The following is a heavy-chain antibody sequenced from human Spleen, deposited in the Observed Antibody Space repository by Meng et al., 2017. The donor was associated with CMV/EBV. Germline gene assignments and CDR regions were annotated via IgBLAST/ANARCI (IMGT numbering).Heavy chain of an antibody. V-gene: IGHV1-2*02. J-gene: IGHJ6*02. D-gene: IGHD3-3*02. CDR3: ARDRLAISGTEYYYYGMDV. CDR1: GYTFSDYY. Sequence: ASVKVSCKASGYTFSDYYLHWVRQAPGQGLEWMGWINPNSGATKYAQKFQGRVTMTRDTSIRTAFMELTRLTSDDPAVFYCARDRLAISGTEYYYYGMDVWGQGTTVTVS. CDR2: INPNSGAT.